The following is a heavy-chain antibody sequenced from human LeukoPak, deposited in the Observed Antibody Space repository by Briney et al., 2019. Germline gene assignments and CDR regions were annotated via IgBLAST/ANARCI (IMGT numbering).Heavy chain of an antibody. CDR2: IFPGDSHT. V-gene: IGHV5-51*01. CDR3: AKRAAPLLYSDAFDI. D-gene: IGHD2-21*01. Sequence: GESLKISCQGSGYSFNSYWIGWVRQMPGKGLEWIGVIFPGDSHTRSSKSFQGHITISANKSISSAYQQWSSLKASDTAMYYCAKRAAPLLYSDAFDIWGQGTMVTVSS. J-gene: IGHJ3*02. CDR1: GYSFNSYW.